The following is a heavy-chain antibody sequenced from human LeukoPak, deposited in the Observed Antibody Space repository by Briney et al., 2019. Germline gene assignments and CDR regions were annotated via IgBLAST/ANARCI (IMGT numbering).Heavy chain of an antibody. CDR3: ARDCSGGSCYSGVWSS. CDR1: GGSISSYY. D-gene: IGHD2-15*01. V-gene: IGHV4-59*01. J-gene: IGHJ5*02. CDR2: IYYTGST. Sequence: NPSETLSLTCTVSGGSISSYYWSWIRQPPGKGLEWIGYIYYTGSTNYNPSLKSRVTISVDTSKNQFSLRLSSVTAADTAVYYCARDCSGGSCYSGVWSSWGQGTLVTVSS.